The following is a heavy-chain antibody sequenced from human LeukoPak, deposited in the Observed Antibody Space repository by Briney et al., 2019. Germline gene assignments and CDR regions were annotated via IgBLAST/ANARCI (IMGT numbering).Heavy chain of an antibody. CDR1: GGSISSGGYS. CDR3: AGTPAGGGYFDY. J-gene: IGHJ4*02. Sequence: SQTLSLTCAVSGGSISSGGYSWSWIRQPPGKGLEWIGYIYHSGSTYYNPSLKSRVTISVDRSKNQFSLKLSSVTAADTAVYSGAGTPAGGGYFDYWARGTLVPVSS. D-gene: IGHD3-10*01. CDR2: IYHSGST. V-gene: IGHV4-30-2*01.